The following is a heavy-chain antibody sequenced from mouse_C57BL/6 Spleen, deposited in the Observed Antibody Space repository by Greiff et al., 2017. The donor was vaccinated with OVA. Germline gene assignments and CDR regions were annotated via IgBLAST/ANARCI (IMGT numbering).Heavy chain of an antibody. CDR2: ISDGGSYT. D-gene: IGHD2-5*01. CDR3: ARDAYYSKGAMDY. Sequence: EVKLQESGGGLVKPGGSLKLSCAASGFTFSSYAMSWVRQTPEKRLEWVATISDGGSYTYYPDNVKGRFTISRDNAKNNLYLQMSHLKSEDTAMYYCARDAYYSKGAMDYWGQGTSVTVSS. V-gene: IGHV5-4*01. CDR1: GFTFSSYA. J-gene: IGHJ4*01.